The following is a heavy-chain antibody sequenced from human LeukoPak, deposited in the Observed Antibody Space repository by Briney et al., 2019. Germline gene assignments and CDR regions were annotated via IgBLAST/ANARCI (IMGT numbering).Heavy chain of an antibody. D-gene: IGHD4-17*01. J-gene: IGHJ5*02. CDR2: ITGGHYAT. V-gene: IGHV3-23*01. Sequence: GGSLRLSCAASGFTFSSYSFNWVRQAPGKGLEWVSSITGGHYATYNTDSVKGRFTISRDNAKNTLYLQMNSLRADDTAIYYCTKDPNGDYIGAFDPWGQGTLVTVSS. CDR3: TKDPNGDYIGAFDP. CDR1: GFTFSSYS.